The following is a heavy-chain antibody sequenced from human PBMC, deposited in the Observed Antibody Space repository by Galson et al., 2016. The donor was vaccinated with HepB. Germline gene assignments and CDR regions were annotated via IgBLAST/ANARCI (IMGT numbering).Heavy chain of an antibody. J-gene: IGHJ4*02. Sequence: SLILSCAASGFTFSDYYMSWIRQAPGKGLERVSYISSSSTTLLYSDPGKGRFTVSRDNAKNSLYLQMNSLRAEDTAVYYCAREARLRYVDYWGQGTLVTVSS. V-gene: IGHV3-11*01. CDR3: AREARLRYVDY. CDR2: ISSSSTTL. CDR1: GFTFSDYY. D-gene: IGHD3-9*01.